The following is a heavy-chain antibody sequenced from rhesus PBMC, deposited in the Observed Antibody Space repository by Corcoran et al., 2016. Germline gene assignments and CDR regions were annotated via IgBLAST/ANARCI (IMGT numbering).Heavy chain of an antibody. CDR2: IGGSSGRT. V-gene: IGHV4-127*01. Sequence: QVQLQESGPGLVKPSETLSLTCAVSGYSISSGSGWSWIRQPPGKGLEWIGYIGGSSGRTNHNPSRKRRGTISKDTSKNQFSRKLSSVTAADTAVYYCARDVYSGSWNYWGQGVLVTVSS. J-gene: IGHJ4*01. CDR1: GYSISSGSG. CDR3: ARDVYSGSWNY. D-gene: IGHD6-25*01.